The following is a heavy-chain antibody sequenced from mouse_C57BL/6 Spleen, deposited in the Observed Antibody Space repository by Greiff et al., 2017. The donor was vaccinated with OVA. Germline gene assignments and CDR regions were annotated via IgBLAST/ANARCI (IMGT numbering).Heavy chain of an antibody. CDR1: GYTFTSYW. CDR3: TKKNYCNYFDY. Sequence: EVQLQQSGTVLARPGASVKMSCKTSGYTFTSYWMHWVKQRPGQGLEWIGAIYPGNSDTSYNQKFKGKAKLTAVTSASTAYMELSSLTNEDCAVYYGTKKNYCNYFDYWGQGTTLTVSS. CDR2: IYPGNSDT. D-gene: IGHD2-1*01. J-gene: IGHJ2*01. V-gene: IGHV1-5*01.